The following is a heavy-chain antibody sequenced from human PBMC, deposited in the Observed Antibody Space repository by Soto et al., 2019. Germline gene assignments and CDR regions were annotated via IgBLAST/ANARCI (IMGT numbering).Heavy chain of an antibody. V-gene: IGHV2-5*02. CDR3: ARPYYFGSERLYCYFDL. Sequence: QITLKESGPTLVKPTQTLTLTCTFSGFSLSTSGVGVGWIRQPPGKALEWLALIYWDDDKRYSPSLKSRLTLTKDTSKNQVVLTMTNMDPVDTATYYCARPYYFGSERLYCYFDLWGRGTLVTVSS. CDR2: IYWDDDK. D-gene: IGHD3-10*01. CDR1: GFSLSTSGVG. J-gene: IGHJ2*01.